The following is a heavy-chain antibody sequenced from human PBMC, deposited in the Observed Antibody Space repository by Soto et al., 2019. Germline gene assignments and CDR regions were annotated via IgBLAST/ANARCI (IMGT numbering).Heavy chain of an antibody. Sequence: GALRLSCAASGFTFSNAWMNWVRQAPGKGLEWVGRIKSKTDGGTTDYAAPVKGRFTISRDDSKNTLYLQMNSLKTEDTAVYYCTTIGTGTTAHQVYWGQGTLVTVSS. CDR3: TTIGTGTTAHQVY. V-gene: IGHV3-15*07. CDR1: GFTFSNAW. J-gene: IGHJ4*02. CDR2: IKSKTDGGTT. D-gene: IGHD1-1*01.